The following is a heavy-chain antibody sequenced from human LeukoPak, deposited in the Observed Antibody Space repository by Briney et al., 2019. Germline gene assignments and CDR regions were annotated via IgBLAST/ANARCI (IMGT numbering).Heavy chain of an antibody. D-gene: IGHD1-26*01. CDR3: ARGYVLGAAFKYYFDY. CDR1: GFTFSDPY. CDR2: IRTIVTTT. J-gene: IGHJ4*02. Sequence: RGSLRLSSAAPGFTFSDPYISTFRQAPRKRLEWISYIRTIVTTTYYTDSVKGRFTVSRDIAKNSLYLQMSSLRAEDTAVYYCARGYVLGAAFKYYFDYWGQGTLVTVSS. V-gene: IGHV3-11*01.